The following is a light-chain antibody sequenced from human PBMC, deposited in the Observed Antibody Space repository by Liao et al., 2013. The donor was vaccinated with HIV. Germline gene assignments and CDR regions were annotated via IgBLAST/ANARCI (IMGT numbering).Light chain of an antibody. CDR2: QDT. J-gene: IGLJ1*01. V-gene: IGLV3-1*01. Sequence: SYDLTQPPSVSVSPGQTATITCSGDKLGDKYACWYQQKPGQSPLLVIYQDTKRPSGIPERFSGSNSGNTATLTISGTQAMDEADYYCQAWDSSIPNGFGT. CDR3: QAWDSSIPNG. CDR1: KLGDKY.